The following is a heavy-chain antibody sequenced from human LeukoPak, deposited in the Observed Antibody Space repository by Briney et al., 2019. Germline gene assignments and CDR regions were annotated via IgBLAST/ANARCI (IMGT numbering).Heavy chain of an antibody. CDR1: GFTFSSCA. Sequence: PGGSLRLSWAASGFTFSSCAMSWVRQAPGKGLEWVSAISGSGGSTYYADSVKGRFTISRDNFRRTVSLEMNSLTAEDTAVYYCAKDAQRGFDYSNSLEHWGQGSLVIVSS. D-gene: IGHD4-11*01. CDR3: AKDAQRGFDYSNSLEH. J-gene: IGHJ5*02. CDR2: ISGSGGST. V-gene: IGHV3-23*01.